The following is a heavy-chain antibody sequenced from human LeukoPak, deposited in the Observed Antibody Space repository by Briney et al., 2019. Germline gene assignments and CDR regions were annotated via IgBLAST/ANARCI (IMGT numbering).Heavy chain of an antibody. CDR2: IYPRDGST. CDR3: ARARNYCSGGSCYGGIFDY. CDR1: GYTFTSNY. Sequence: ASVKVSCKASGYTFTSNYIHWVRQAPGQGLEWMGMIYPRDGSTSYAQKFQGRVTMTRDTSTSTVYMELSSLRSEDTAVYYCARARNYCSGGSCYGGIFDYWGQGTLVTVSS. J-gene: IGHJ4*02. D-gene: IGHD2-15*01. V-gene: IGHV1-46*01.